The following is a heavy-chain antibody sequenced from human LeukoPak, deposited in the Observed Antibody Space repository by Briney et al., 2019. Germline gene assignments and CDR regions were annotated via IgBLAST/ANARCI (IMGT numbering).Heavy chain of an antibody. Sequence: GGSLTLSCEASGFTFGSYEMTWVRQAPGKGLEWLSYISTSGSIIVYADSVKGRFTISRDNSKNTLYLQMNSLRAEDTAIYYCAKDRVGTILSRGSFDYWGQGTLVTVSS. CDR2: ISTSGSII. CDR1: GFTFGSYE. D-gene: IGHD5-12*01. CDR3: AKDRVGTILSRGSFDY. V-gene: IGHV3-23*01. J-gene: IGHJ4*02.